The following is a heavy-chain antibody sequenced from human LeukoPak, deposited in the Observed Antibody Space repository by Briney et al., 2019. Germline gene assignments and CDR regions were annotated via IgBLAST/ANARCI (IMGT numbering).Heavy chain of an antibody. CDR1: GFIFSSYG. Sequence: GGSLRLSCAASGFIFSSYGMHWVRQAPGRGLEWVAVIWYDGSNKYYADSVKGRFTISRDNSKNTLYLQMNSLRAQATAVYYCARRYCSSTSCYFSNWFNPWGQGTLVTVSS. J-gene: IGHJ5*02. V-gene: IGHV3-33*01. CDR3: ARRYCSSTSCYFSNWFNP. D-gene: IGHD2-2*01. CDR2: IWYDGSNK.